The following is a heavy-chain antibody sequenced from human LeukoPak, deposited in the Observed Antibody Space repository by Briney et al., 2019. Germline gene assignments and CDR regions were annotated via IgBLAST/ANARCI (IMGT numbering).Heavy chain of an antibody. D-gene: IGHD3-22*01. J-gene: IGHJ5*02. V-gene: IGHV3-33*06. CDR2: IWYDGSNK. Sequence: PGGSLRLSCAASGFTFSSYGMHWVRQAPGKGLEWVAVIWYDGSNKYYADSVKGRFTISRDNSKNTLYLQMNSLRAEDTAVYYCAKDNGHHYDSSGYYAPWFDPWGQGTLVTVSS. CDR3: AKDNGHHYDSSGYYAPWFDP. CDR1: GFTFSSYG.